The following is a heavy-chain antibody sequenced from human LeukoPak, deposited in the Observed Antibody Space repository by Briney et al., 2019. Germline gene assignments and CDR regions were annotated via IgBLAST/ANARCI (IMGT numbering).Heavy chain of an antibody. D-gene: IGHD3-22*01. J-gene: IGHJ3*02. V-gene: IGHV4-34*01. CDR1: GGSISSYY. Sequence: PSETLSLTCTVSGGSISSYYWSWIRQPPGKGLEWIGEINHSGSTNYNPSLKSRVTISVDTSKNQFSLKLSSVTAADTAVYYCARHPLLTWVVVVNNAFDIWGQGTMVTVSS. CDR3: ARHPLLTWVVVVNNAFDI. CDR2: INHSGST.